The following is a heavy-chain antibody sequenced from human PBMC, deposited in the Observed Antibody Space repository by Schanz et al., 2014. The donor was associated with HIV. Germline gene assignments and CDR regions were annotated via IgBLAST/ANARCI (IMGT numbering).Heavy chain of an antibody. D-gene: IGHD1-26*01. Sequence: QVQLVESGGGVVQPGRSLRLSCAASGFTFNSYGMHWVRQAPGKGLEWVPVISYDGRNKLYADSVKGRFTISRDNAKNSLYLQMNSLRAEDTAVYYCVLPSAKIVGGLGEHYFDHWGQGTLVTVSS. CDR1: GFTFNSYG. J-gene: IGHJ4*02. V-gene: IGHV3-33*05. CDR2: ISYDGRNK. CDR3: VLPSAKIVGGLGEHYFDH.